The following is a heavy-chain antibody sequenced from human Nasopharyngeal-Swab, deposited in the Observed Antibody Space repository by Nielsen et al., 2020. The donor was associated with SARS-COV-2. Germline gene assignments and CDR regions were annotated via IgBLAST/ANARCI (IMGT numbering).Heavy chain of an antibody. CDR3: AKDFGFWSGYDEFDY. V-gene: IGHV3-53*05. Sequence: GESLKISCAASGFTVSSNYMSWVRQAPGKGLEWVSVIYSGGSTYYADSVKGRFTISRDNSKNTLYLQMNSLRAEDTAVHYCAKDFGFWSGYDEFDYWGQGTLVTVSS. CDR1: GFTVSSNY. D-gene: IGHD3-3*01. J-gene: IGHJ4*01. CDR2: IYSGGST.